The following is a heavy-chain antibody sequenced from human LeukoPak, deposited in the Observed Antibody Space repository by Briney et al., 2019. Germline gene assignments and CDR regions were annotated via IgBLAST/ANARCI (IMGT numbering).Heavy chain of an antibody. CDR2: IYYSGST. V-gene: IGHV4-59*01. J-gene: IGHJ5*02. Sequence: PSETLSLTCTVSGGSISSYYWSWIRQPPGKGPEWIGYIYYSGSTNYNPSLKSRVAISVDTSKNQFSLKLSSVTAADTAVYYCASYPCGGDWFDPWGQGTLVTVSS. CDR3: ASYPCGGDWFDP. CDR1: GGSISSYY.